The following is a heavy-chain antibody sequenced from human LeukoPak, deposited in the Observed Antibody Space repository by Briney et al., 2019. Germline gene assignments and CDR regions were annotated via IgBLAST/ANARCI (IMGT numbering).Heavy chain of an antibody. V-gene: IGHV4-34*01. CDR2: INHSGST. J-gene: IGHJ3*02. CDR1: GGSFSGYY. Sequence: SETLSLTCAVYGGSFSGYYWSWIRQPPGKGLEWIGEINHSGSTNYNPSLKSRVTISVDTSKNQFSLKLSSVTAADTAVYYCARGSTGPQDAFDIWGPGTMVTVSS. CDR3: ARGSTGPQDAFDI.